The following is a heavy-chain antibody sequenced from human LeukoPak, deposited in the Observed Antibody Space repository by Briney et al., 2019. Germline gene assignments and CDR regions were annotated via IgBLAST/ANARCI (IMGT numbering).Heavy chain of an antibody. CDR1: GFTFSSYG. Sequence: GGSLRLSCAASGFTFSSYGMHWVRQAPGKGLEWVAFIRYDGSNKYYADSVKGRFTISRDNSKNTLYLQMNSLRAEDTAVYYCAKDGSGSYLYYYYYMDVWGKGTTVTISS. CDR3: AKDGSGSYLYYYYYMDV. CDR2: IRYDGSNK. D-gene: IGHD3-10*01. V-gene: IGHV3-30*02. J-gene: IGHJ6*03.